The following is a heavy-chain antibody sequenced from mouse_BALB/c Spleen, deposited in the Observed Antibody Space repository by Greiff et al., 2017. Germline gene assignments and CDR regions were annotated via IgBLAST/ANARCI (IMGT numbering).Heavy chain of an antibody. V-gene: IGHV14-3*02. Sequence: EVKLVESGAELVKPGASVKLSCTASGFNIKDTYMHWVKQRPEQGLEWIGRIDPANGNTKYDPKFQGKATITADTSSNTAYLQLSSLTSEDTAVYYCATYGNYPWYAMDYWGQGTSVTVSS. J-gene: IGHJ4*01. CDR2: IDPANGNT. CDR1: GFNIKDTY. CDR3: ATYGNYPWYAMDY. D-gene: IGHD2-1*01.